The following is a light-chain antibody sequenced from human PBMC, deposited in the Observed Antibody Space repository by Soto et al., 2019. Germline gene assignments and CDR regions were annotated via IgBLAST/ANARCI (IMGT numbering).Light chain of an antibody. CDR2: KAS. CDR1: QYISIW. J-gene: IGKJ1*01. Sequence: DIQLTQSPSTLSASVGDRVTITCRASQYISIWLAWYQQKPGKAPKLLIYKASILESGVPSRFSGSGSGTEFALTISSLQPDDFAAYYCQQYNDYSPRTFGQVTKVEIK. V-gene: IGKV1-5*03. CDR3: QQYNDYSPRT.